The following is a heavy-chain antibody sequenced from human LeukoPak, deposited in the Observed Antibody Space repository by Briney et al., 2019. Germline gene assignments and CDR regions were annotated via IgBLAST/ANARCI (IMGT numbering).Heavy chain of an antibody. Sequence: SETLSLTCTVSGGSISSYYWSWIRQPPGKGLEWIGYIYYSGSTNYNPSLKSRVTISVDTSKNQFPLKLSSVTAADTAVYYCAGAYDILTGYYLEYWGQGTLVTVSS. V-gene: IGHV4-59*08. J-gene: IGHJ4*02. CDR2: IYYSGST. D-gene: IGHD3-9*01. CDR3: AGAYDILTGYYLEY. CDR1: GGSISSYY.